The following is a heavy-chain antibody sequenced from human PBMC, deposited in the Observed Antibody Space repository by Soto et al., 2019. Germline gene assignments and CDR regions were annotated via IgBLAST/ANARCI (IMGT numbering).Heavy chain of an antibody. D-gene: IGHD1-7*01. CDR3: ARGPGTTYYYYYGMDV. Sequence: SETLSLTCTVSGGSISSSSYYWGWIRQPPGKGLEWIGSIYYSGSTYYNPSLKSRVTISVDTSKNQFSLKLSSVTAADTAVYYCARGPGTTYYYYYGMDVWGQGTTVTVSS. V-gene: IGHV4-39*01. CDR2: IYYSGST. CDR1: GGSISSSSYY. J-gene: IGHJ6*02.